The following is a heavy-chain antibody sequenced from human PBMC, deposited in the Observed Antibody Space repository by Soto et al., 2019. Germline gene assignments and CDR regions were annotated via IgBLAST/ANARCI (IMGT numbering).Heavy chain of an antibody. V-gene: IGHV3-30-3*01. D-gene: IGHD5-12*01. CDR1: GFTFSSYA. Sequence: QVQLVESGGGVVQPGRSLRLSCAASGFTFSSYAMHWVRQAPGKGLEWVAVISYDGSNKYYADSVKGRFTISRDNSKNTLYLQMNSLRAEDTAVYYCARDQEGYSGYDASDYFDYWGQGTLVTVSS. CDR3: ARDQEGYSGYDASDYFDY. CDR2: ISYDGSNK. J-gene: IGHJ4*02.